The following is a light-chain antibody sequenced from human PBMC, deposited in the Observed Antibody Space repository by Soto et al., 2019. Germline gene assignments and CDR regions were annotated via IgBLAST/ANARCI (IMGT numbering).Light chain of an antibody. Sequence: DLQMTQSPSTLSASVGDRITITCRASQSINNWLAWYQQKPGKAPKLLIYDASSLQSGVPSRFSGSGSGTEFTLTISSLQPDDFATYYCQHYNGYPFTFGPGTKVDVK. V-gene: IGKV1-5*01. CDR1: QSINNW. CDR2: DAS. CDR3: QHYNGYPFT. J-gene: IGKJ3*01.